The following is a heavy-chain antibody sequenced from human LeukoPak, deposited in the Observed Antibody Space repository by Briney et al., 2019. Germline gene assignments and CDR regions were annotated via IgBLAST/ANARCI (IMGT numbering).Heavy chain of an antibody. CDR2: LFYCGST. CDR1: GGSISSYY. Sequence: SETLSLTCTVPGGSISSYYWSWIRQPPGKGLEWIAYLFYCGSTDYNPSLESRVTISVDTSKNQFSLKLRSVTAADTAVYYCATVAVIRGVTYFDYWGQGTLVTVSS. CDR3: ATVAVIRGVTYFDY. V-gene: IGHV4-59*01. D-gene: IGHD3-10*01. J-gene: IGHJ4*02.